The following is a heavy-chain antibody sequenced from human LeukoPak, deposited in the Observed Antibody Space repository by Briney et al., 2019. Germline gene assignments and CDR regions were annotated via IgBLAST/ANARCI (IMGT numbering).Heavy chain of an antibody. V-gene: IGHV3-30-3*01. CDR1: GFNFNSYA. D-gene: IGHD2-15*01. J-gene: IGHJ4*02. CDR3: ARDRRYCGGGSCYFDYFFDY. CDR2: ISYDGSIN. Sequence: GGSLRLSCAASGFNFNSYAVHWVRQAPGKGLEWVAVISYDGSINFYAASVKGRFTISRDNSKNTLYLQMNSLRAEDSALYFCARDRRYCGGGSCYFDYFFDYWGQGTLVTVSS.